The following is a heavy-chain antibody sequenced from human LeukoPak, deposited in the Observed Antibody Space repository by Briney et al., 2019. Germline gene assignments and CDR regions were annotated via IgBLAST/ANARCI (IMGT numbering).Heavy chain of an antibody. CDR2: ISGSGGST. J-gene: IGHJ6*03. D-gene: IGHD2-15*01. V-gene: IGHV3-23*01. CDR3: AKGGGSWQQKRYYYYYYMDV. Sequence: GGSLRLSCAASGFTFSSYAMSWVRQGPGKGLEWVSAISGSGGSTYYADSVKGRFTISRDNSKNTLYLQMNSLRAEDTAVYYCAKGGGSWQQKRYYYYYYMDVWGKGTTVTISS. CDR1: GFTFSSYA.